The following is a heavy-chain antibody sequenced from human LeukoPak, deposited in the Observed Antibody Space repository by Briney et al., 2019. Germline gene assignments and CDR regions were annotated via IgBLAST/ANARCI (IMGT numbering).Heavy chain of an antibody. D-gene: IGHD3-22*01. J-gene: IGHJ3*01. CDR1: GFTFSTYT. CDR2: ISRASSTK. V-gene: IGHV3-48*02. CDR3: ARDSTGYSFDL. Sequence: GSLRLSCTASGFTFSTYTMNWVRQAPGKGLEGISYISRASSTKYYADSVKGRFTISRDNAKNSLYLQMNSLRDDDTAVYYCARDSTGYSFDLWGRGTMVTVSS.